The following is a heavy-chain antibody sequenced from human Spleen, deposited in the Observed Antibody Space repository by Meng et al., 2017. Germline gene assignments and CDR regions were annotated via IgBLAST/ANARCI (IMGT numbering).Heavy chain of an antibody. Sequence: GESLKISCAASGFTFSSYWMHWVRQAPGKGLVWVSRINSDGSSTSYADSVKGRFTISRDNAKNTLYLQMNSLRAEDTALYYCAKVGSGSYNNNWFDPWGQGTLVTVSS. J-gene: IGHJ5*02. CDR1: GFTFSSYW. D-gene: IGHD3-10*01. CDR3: AKVGSGSYNNNWFDP. V-gene: IGHV3-74*01. CDR2: INSDGSST.